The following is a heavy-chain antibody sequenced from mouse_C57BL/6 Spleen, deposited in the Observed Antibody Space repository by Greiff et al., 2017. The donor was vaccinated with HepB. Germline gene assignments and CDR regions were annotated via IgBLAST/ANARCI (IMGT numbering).Heavy chain of an antibody. D-gene: IGHD1-1*01. CDR1: GYTFTDYN. CDR3: ARSPGRYGSSHWYFDV. J-gene: IGHJ1*03. Sequence: VQLQQSGPELVKPGASVKIPCKASGYTFTDYNMDWVKQSHGKSLEWIGDINPNNGGTIYNQKFKGKATLTVDKSSSTAYMELRSLTSEDTAVYYCARSPGRYGSSHWYFDVWGTGTTVTVSS. V-gene: IGHV1-18*01. CDR2: INPNNGGT.